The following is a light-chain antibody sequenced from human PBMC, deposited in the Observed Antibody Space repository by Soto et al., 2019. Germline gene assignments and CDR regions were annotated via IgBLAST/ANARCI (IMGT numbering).Light chain of an antibody. V-gene: IGKV1-5*03. Sequence: DIHMTQSPSTLSASVGDRVTITCRASQSISIWLAWYQQKPEKAPNLLIYKTSSLESGVPSRLSGSPSGTEFTLTISSLQPDDFATYYCQHYDDYSWTFGPGTKVDIK. CDR2: KTS. CDR1: QSISIW. J-gene: IGKJ1*01. CDR3: QHYDDYSWT.